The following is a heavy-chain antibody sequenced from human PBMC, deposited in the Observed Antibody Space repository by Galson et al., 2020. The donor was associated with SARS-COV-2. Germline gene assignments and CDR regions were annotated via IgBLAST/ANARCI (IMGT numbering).Heavy chain of an antibody. CDR1: GFTFSSYS. Sequence: GGSLRLSCAASGFTFSSYSMNWVRQAPGKGLEWVSSISSSSSYIYYADSVKGRFTISRDNAKNSLYLQMNSLRAEDTAVYYCARDSWDIVANVDYFDYWGQGTLVTVSS. CDR3: ARDSWDIVANVDYFDY. D-gene: IGHD5-12*01. V-gene: IGHV3-21*01. J-gene: IGHJ4*02. CDR2: ISSSSSYI.